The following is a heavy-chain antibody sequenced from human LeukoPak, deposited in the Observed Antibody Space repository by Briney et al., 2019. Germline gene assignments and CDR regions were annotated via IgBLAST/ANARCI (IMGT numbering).Heavy chain of an antibody. Sequence: ASVKVSCKASGYTFTGYYMYWVRQAPGQGLEWMGRINPNSGGTNYAQKFQGRVTMTRDTSISTAYMELSRLRSDDTALYYCARWRYYYDSSSQLDYWGQGTLVTVSS. D-gene: IGHD3-22*01. CDR3: ARWRYYYDSSSQLDY. CDR1: GYTFTGYY. J-gene: IGHJ4*02. V-gene: IGHV1-2*06. CDR2: INPNSGGT.